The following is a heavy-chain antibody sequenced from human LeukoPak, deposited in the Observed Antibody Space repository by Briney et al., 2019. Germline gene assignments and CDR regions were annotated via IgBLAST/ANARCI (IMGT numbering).Heavy chain of an antibody. D-gene: IGHD6-19*01. V-gene: IGHV4-59*01. J-gene: IGHJ4*02. CDR3: AREVAVAETPYYFDY. CDR2: IYYSGST. CDR1: GGSFSGYY. Sequence: SETLSLTCAVYGGSFSGYYWSWIRQPPGKGLEWIGYIYYSGSTNYNPSLKSRVTISVDTSKNQFSLKLSSVTAADTAVYYCAREVAVAETPYYFDYWGQGTLVTVSS.